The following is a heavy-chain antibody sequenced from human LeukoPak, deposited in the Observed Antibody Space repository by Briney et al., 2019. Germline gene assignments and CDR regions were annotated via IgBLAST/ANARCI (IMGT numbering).Heavy chain of an antibody. D-gene: IGHD4-11*01. CDR3: ARDLTVTDYYYYGMDV. CDR2: ISWNSGSI. CDR1: GFTFDDYA. J-gene: IGHJ6*02. V-gene: IGHV3-9*01. Sequence: GRSLRLSCAASGFTFDDYAMHWVRQAPGKGLEWVSGISWNSGSIGYADSVKGRFTISRDNSKNTLYLQMNSLRTEDTAVYYCARDLTVTDYYYYGMDVWGQGTTVTGSS.